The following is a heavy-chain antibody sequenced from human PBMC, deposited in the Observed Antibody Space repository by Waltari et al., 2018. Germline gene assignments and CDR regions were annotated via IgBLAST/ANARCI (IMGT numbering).Heavy chain of an antibody. V-gene: IGHV3-74*03. CDR3: TRSIDF. CDR2: VNGDGSTT. Sequence: EVHLVESGGGVVQPGGSLRPSCSASGFTFLRYWMDWVRQAAGKGMMCVSRVNGDGSTTEYADSVKGRFSISRDNAKNTVYLQMNSLRVDDTAVYYCTRSIDFGGQGTLVTVSS. J-gene: IGHJ4*02. CDR1: GFTFLRYW. D-gene: IGHD6-6*01.